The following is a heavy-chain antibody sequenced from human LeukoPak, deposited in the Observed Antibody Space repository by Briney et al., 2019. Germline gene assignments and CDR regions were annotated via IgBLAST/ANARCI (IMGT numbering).Heavy chain of an antibody. J-gene: IGHJ6*03. CDR1: GGSFSGYY. CDR2: INHSGST. D-gene: IGHD6-13*01. CDR3: ARTQQLGTYYYYYYMDV. Sequence: PSETLSLTCAVYGGSFSGYYWSWIRQPPGKGLEWIGEINHSGSTNYNPSLKSRVTISVDTSKNQFSLKLSSVTAADTAVYYCARTQQLGTYYYYYYMDVWGKGTTVTVSS. V-gene: IGHV4-34*01.